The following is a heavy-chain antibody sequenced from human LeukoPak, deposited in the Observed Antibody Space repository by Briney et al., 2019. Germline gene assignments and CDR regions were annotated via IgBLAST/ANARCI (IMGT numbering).Heavy chain of an antibody. Sequence: GGSLRLSCAASGFTFSSYGMHWVRQAPGKGLEWVAFIRYDGSNNYYADSVKGRFTISRDNSKNTVYLQMNSLRAEDTAVYYCAMGPITPAPYYMDVWGKGTTVTVSS. CDR1: GFTFSSYG. V-gene: IGHV3-30*02. D-gene: IGHD1-26*01. CDR2: IRYDGSNN. J-gene: IGHJ6*03. CDR3: AMGPITPAPYYMDV.